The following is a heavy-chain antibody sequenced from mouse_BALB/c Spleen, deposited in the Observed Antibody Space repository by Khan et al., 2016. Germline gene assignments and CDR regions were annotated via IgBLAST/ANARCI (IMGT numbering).Heavy chain of an antibody. CDR1: GYTFTSYW. J-gene: IGHJ2*01. D-gene: IGHD2-4*01. Sequence: VQLQESGAELARPGASVKLSCKASGYTFTSYWMQWVKQRPGQGLEWIGAIYPGDGDTRYTQKFKGKATLTADKSSSTAYMQLSSLASEDSAVYYCARGNSYYDYVYWGQGTTLTVSS. CDR3: ARGNSYYDYVY. CDR2: IYPGDGDT. V-gene: IGHV1-87*01.